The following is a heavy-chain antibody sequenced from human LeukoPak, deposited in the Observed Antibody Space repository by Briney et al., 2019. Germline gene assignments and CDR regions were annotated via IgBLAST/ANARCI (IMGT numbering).Heavy chain of an antibody. V-gene: IGHV1-69*13. J-gene: IGHJ4*02. CDR3: AISMLAATPIYFDY. Sequence: SVKVSCKASGGTFSRYAISWVRQAPGQGLEWMGGIIPIFGTANYAQKFQGRVTITADESTSTAYMELSSLRSEDTAVYYCAISMLAATPIYFDYWGQGTLVTVSS. CDR2: IIPIFGTA. CDR1: GGTFSRYA. D-gene: IGHD2-15*01.